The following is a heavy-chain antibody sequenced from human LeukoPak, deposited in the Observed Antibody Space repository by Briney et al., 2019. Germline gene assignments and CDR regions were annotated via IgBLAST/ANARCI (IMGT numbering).Heavy chain of an antibody. CDR2: IYTTGST. CDR1: GGSISSGSDY. Sequence: SQTLSLTCTVSGGSISSGSDYWRWIRQAAGKGLEWIGRIYTTGSTNYNPSLKSRVTISVDTSKNQFSLKLSSVTAADTAVYYCARVGPGAPAHFDYSGQGTLLTVSS. CDR3: ARVGPGAPAHFDY. J-gene: IGHJ4*02. D-gene: IGHD2-2*01. V-gene: IGHV4-61*02.